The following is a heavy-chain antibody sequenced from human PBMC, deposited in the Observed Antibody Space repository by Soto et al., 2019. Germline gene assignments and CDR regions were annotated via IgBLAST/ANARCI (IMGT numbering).Heavy chain of an antibody. V-gene: IGHV1-69*10. D-gene: IGHD6-13*01. CDR2: IIPILGIA. CDR3: ARGLGPAAGSFFQD. Sequence: ASVKVSCKASGDTFSSYAISWGRQAPGQGLEWMGGIIPILGIANYVQKFQVRVTLTADKSTSTAYMELCSLRSEDTAVYYCARGLGPAAGSFFQDWGQGTLFTVSS. J-gene: IGHJ1*01. CDR1: GDTFSSYA.